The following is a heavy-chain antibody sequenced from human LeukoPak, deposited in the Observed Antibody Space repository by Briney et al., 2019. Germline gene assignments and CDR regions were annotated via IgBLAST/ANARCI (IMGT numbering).Heavy chain of an antibody. J-gene: IGHJ4*02. D-gene: IGHD3-22*01. V-gene: IGHV3-21*04. Sequence: GGSLRLSCAASGFTFSSYSMNWVRQAPGKGLEWVSSISSSSSYIYYADSVKGRFTISRDNSKNTLYLQMNSLRAEDTAVYYCAKSMYYYDSSGYNYFDYWGQGTLVTVSS. CDR1: GFTFSSYS. CDR3: AKSMYYYDSSGYNYFDY. CDR2: ISSSSSYI.